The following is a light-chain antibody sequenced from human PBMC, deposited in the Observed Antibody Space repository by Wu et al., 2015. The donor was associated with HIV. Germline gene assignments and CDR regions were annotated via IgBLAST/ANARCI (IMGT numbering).Light chain of an antibody. CDR1: QSVTYT. V-gene: IGKV3-15*01. Sequence: EIVMTQSPGTLSVSPGESATLSCRASQSVTYTLAWYQQKPGQAPRLLISAATTRATGIPARFSGSGSGTEFTLTISSLQSEDFAVYYCQQYNSWPFTFGPGTKVDFK. J-gene: IGKJ3*01. CDR2: AAT. CDR3: QQYNSWPFT.